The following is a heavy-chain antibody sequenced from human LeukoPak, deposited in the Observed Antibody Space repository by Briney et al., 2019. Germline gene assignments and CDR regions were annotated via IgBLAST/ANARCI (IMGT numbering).Heavy chain of an antibody. D-gene: IGHD3-10*01. CDR3: ARAAGSGSYLWFDP. CDR1: GGSISSSSYY. Sequence: ETLSLTCTVSGGSISSSSYYWGWIRQPPGKGLEWIGSIYYSGSTYYNPSLKSRVTISVATSKNQFSLKLSSVTAADTAVYYCARAAGSGSYLWFDPWGQGTLVTVSS. CDR2: IYYSGST. J-gene: IGHJ5*02. V-gene: IGHV4-39*07.